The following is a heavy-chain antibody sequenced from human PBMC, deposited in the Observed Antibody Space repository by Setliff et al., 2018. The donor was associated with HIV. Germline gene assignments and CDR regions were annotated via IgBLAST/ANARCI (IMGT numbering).Heavy chain of an antibody. CDR1: DDPISSYY. CDR3: ARSALWFGEADWYFDL. V-gene: IGHV4-4*07. D-gene: IGHD3-10*01. CDR2: LYVSGDT. J-gene: IGHJ2*01. Sequence: SETLSLTCYVTDDPISSYYWSWVRQPAGKGLEWIGRLYVSGDTNYNPSLKSRVTMSLDTSKNHFSLNLRSVTAVDTAVYYCARSALWFGEADWYFDLWGRGALVTVSS.